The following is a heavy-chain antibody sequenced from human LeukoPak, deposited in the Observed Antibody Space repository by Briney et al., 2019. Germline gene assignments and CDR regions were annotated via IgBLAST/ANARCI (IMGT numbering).Heavy chain of an antibody. D-gene: IGHD4-17*01. CDR2: ISSGSSAI. J-gene: IGHJ4*02. Sequence: GGSLRLSCEASGFTFTTYSMTWVRQAPGKGLEWVSIISSGSSAIFSAGALKGRFTISRDDAKNLLYLDMNSLRAEDTAVYYCARGHTAVTRHFDFWGQGTLSPSPQ. CDR1: GFTFTTYS. CDR3: ARGHTAVTRHFDF. V-gene: IGHV3-21*01.